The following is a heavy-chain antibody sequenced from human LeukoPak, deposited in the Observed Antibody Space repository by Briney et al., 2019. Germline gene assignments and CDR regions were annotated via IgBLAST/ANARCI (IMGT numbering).Heavy chain of an antibody. CDR2: ISTSGRTI. V-gene: IGHV3-11*01. D-gene: IGHD3-10*01. CDR3: ASSSEGEFDY. J-gene: IGHJ4*02. CDR1: GFTFSDSY. Sequence: GGSLRLSCAASGFTFSDSYMSWTRQAPGKGLEWVSYISTSGRTIYYADSVKGLFTISSDNAKNSLYLQMNSLRPEDTAVYYCASSSEGEFDYWGQGTLVTVSS.